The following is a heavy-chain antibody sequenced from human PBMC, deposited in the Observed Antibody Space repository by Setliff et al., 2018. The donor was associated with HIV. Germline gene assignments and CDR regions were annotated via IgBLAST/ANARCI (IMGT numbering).Heavy chain of an antibody. J-gene: IGHJ4*02. V-gene: IGHV4-39*01. CDR1: GASISYSIYY. CDR2: IYYAGTT. Sequence: SETLSLTCTVSGASISYSIYYWAWIRLPPGKGLEWLGHIYYAGTTFYNPSLGGRLAMSVDPSKNRFSLTLVSVTAADTAIYYCARLRFPAAQAEDFDSWGQGTLVTVSS. CDR3: ARLRFPAAQAEDFDS. D-gene: IGHD2-2*01.